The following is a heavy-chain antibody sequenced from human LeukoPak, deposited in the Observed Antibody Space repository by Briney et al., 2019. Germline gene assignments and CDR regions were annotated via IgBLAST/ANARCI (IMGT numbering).Heavy chain of an antibody. Sequence: PGGSLRLSCAASGFTFSSYAMSWVRQAPGKGLEWVSAISGSGGSTYYADSVKGRFTISRDNPKNTLYLQMNSLRAEDTAVYYCAKDWEIVVVITNFQHWGQGTLVTVSS. CDR3: AKDWEIVVVITNFQH. CDR2: ISGSGGST. V-gene: IGHV3-23*01. CDR1: GFTFSSYA. D-gene: IGHD3-22*01. J-gene: IGHJ1*01.